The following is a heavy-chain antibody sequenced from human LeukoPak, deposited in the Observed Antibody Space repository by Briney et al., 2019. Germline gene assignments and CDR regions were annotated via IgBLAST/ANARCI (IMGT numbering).Heavy chain of an antibody. Sequence: PSETLSLTCTVSGGSISSGSYYWSWIRQPAGKGLEWIGRIYTSGNTNYNPSLKSRATISVDTSKNQFSLKLSSVTAADTAVYYCARQEKSYYYGSGSSTWGQGTLVTVSS. D-gene: IGHD3-10*01. CDR2: IYTSGNT. V-gene: IGHV4-61*02. CDR3: ARQEKSYYYGSGSST. J-gene: IGHJ5*02. CDR1: GGSISSGSYY.